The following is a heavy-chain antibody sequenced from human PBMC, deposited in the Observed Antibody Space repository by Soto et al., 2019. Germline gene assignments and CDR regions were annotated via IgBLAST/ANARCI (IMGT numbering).Heavy chain of an antibody. V-gene: IGHV4-59*01. Sequence: PSETLSLTCTVSGGSISSYYWSWIRQPPGKGLEWIGYIYYSGSTNYNPSLKSRVTISVDTSKNQFSLKLSSVTAADTAVYYCARDRYGDYYYYGMDVWGQGTTVTVSS. J-gene: IGHJ6*02. CDR2: IYYSGST. CDR1: GGSISSYY. CDR3: ARDRYGDYYYYGMDV. D-gene: IGHD4-17*01.